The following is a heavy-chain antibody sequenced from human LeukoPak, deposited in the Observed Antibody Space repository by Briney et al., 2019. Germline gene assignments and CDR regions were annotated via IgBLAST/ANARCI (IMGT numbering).Heavy chain of an antibody. CDR1: GGSISSSSYY. CDR3: ARQTDSGSYSRVSWFDP. D-gene: IGHD1-26*01. V-gene: IGHV4-39*01. CDR2: IYYSGST. Sequence: SETLSLTCTVSGGSISSSSYYWGWIRQPPGKGLEWIGCIYYSGSTYYNPSLKSRVTISVDTSKNQFSLKLSSVTAADTAVYYCARQTDSGSYSRVSWFDPWGQGTLVTVSS. J-gene: IGHJ5*02.